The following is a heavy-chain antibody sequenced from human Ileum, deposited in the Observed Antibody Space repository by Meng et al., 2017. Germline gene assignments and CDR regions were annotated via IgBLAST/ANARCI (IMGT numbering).Heavy chain of an antibody. Sequence: ASVKVSCKASGYTFTGYYIHWVRQAPGQGLEWMGWINPNSGGTNYAQKFQGRVTLTRDTSISTAYMELSSLTSDYTAVYYCARVGYFGSGGYLEYWGQGTLVTVSS. V-gene: IGHV1-2*02. CDR3: ARVGYFGSGGYLEY. J-gene: IGHJ4*02. CDR1: GYTFTGYY. CDR2: INPNSGGT. D-gene: IGHD3-10*01.